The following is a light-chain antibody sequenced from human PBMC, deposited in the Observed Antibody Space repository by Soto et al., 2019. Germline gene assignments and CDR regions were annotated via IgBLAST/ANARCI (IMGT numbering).Light chain of an antibody. V-gene: IGLV2-18*02. CDR2: EVT. J-gene: IGLJ1*01. CDR3: SSYTSSTTYV. CDR1: SSDVGSYNR. Sequence: QSVLTQPPSVYGSPGQSVTISCTGTSSDVGSYNRVSWYQQPPGTAPKLMIYEVTSRPSGVPDRFSGSKSGNTASLTISGLQAEDEADYYCSSYTSSTTYVFGTGTKVTV.